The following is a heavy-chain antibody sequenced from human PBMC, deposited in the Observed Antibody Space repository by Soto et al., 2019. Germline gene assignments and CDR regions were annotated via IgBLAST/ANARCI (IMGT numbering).Heavy chain of an antibody. D-gene: IGHD6-13*01. CDR2: IYYRGST. CDR1: GGSISSGGYY. J-gene: IGHJ3*02. CDR3: ARSWKSSSWYQAFDI. Sequence: QVQLQESGPGLVKPSQTLSLTCTVSGGSISSGGYYWSWIRQHPGKGLEWIGYIYYRGSTYYNPSLKGGVTISVDTSKNQFPLKLSSVTAADTAVYYCARSWKSSSWYQAFDIWGQGTMVTVSS. V-gene: IGHV4-31*03.